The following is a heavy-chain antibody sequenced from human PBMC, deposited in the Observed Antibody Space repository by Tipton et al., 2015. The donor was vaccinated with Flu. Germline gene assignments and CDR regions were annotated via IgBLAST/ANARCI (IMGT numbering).Heavy chain of an antibody. V-gene: IGHV4-38-2*02. J-gene: IGHJ4*02. CDR3: ATTTYYYGSGRHDY. CDR2: VYHGWTT. CDR1: GYSISSRYY. Sequence: TLSLTCTVSGYSISSRYYWGWSRQPPGKGLEWIGCVYHGWTTYYNPSLNRRVAISLDTFQNQFSLKLTSLTAAGTAVYYCATTTYYYGSGRHDYLGQGTLVTASS. D-gene: IGHD3-10*01.